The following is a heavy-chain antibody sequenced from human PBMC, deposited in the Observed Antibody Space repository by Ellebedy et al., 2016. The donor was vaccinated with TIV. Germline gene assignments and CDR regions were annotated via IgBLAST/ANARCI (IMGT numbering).Heavy chain of an antibody. Sequence: AASVKVSCKASGYTFTSYAMHWVRQAPGQRLEWMGWINTANGDTKYSQKFQGRVTITRDTSANTAYMELSSLGSENTAVYYCARDLPECSGGSCYYGWFDPWGQGTLVTVSS. CDR2: INTANGDT. CDR1: GYTFTSYA. D-gene: IGHD2-15*01. CDR3: ARDLPECSGGSCYYGWFDP. J-gene: IGHJ5*02. V-gene: IGHV1-3*04.